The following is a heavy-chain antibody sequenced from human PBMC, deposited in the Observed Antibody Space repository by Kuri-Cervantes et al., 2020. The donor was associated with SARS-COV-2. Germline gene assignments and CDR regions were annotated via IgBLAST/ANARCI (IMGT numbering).Heavy chain of an antibody. CDR3: AAGITIFGVVSDYMDV. D-gene: IGHD3-3*01. CDR1: GYTLTELS. Sequence: ASVKVSCKVSGYTLTELSMHWVRQAPGKGLEWMGGFDPEDGETIYAQKFQGRVTMTEDTSTGTAYMELSSLRSEDTAVYYCAAGITIFGVVSDYMDVWGKGTTVTVSS. V-gene: IGHV1-24*01. CDR2: FDPEDGET. J-gene: IGHJ6*03.